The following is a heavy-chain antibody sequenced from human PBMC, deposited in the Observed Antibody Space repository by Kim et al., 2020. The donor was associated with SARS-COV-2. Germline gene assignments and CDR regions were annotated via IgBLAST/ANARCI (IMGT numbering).Heavy chain of an antibody. CDR3: ARERIAVAGPGGFDY. D-gene: IGHD6-19*01. Sequence: DSVKGRFTISRDNAKNSLYLQMNSLRAEDTAVYYCARERIAVAGPGGFDYWGQGTLVTVSS. V-gene: IGHV3-7*03. J-gene: IGHJ4*02.